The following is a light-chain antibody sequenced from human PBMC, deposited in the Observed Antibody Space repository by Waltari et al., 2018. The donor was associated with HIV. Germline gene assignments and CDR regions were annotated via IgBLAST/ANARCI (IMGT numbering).Light chain of an antibody. V-gene: IGLV1-44*01. CDR2: SNN. Sequence: QSVLTQPPSASGPPGQRVTISCSGSSSNLGSNTANWYQQLPGTAPKLLIYSNNQRPSGVPDRFSGSKSGTSASLAISGLQSEDEADYYCAAWDDSLNGRVFGGGTKLTVL. J-gene: IGLJ3*02. CDR3: AAWDDSLNGRV. CDR1: SSNLGSNT.